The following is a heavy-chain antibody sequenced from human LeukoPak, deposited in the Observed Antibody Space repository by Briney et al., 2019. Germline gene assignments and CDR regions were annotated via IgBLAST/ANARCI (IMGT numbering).Heavy chain of an antibody. V-gene: IGHV3-48*03. Sequence: GGSLRLSCAASGFSFSTHEMAWVRQAPGKGLEWVSYISKDGRTIYYADSVKGRFTISRDNTRNSLYLQMSSLSADDTALYSCARGSYTGFDLYFDSWGQGTLVTISS. D-gene: IGHD5-12*01. J-gene: IGHJ4*02. CDR1: GFSFSTHE. CDR2: ISKDGRTI. CDR3: ARGSYTGFDLYFDS.